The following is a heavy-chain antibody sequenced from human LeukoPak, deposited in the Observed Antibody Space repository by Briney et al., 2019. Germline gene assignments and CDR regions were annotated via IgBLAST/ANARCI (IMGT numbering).Heavy chain of an antibody. CDR3: ATRPRDFWSGPRHGMDV. Sequence: SETLSLTCAVYGGSFSGYYWSWIRQPPGKGLEWIGEINHSGSTNYNPSLKSRVTISVDTSKNQFSLKLSSVTAADTAVYYCATRPRDFWSGPRHGMDVWGQGTTVTVSS. D-gene: IGHD3-3*01. CDR2: INHSGST. V-gene: IGHV4-34*01. CDR1: GGSFSGYY. J-gene: IGHJ6*02.